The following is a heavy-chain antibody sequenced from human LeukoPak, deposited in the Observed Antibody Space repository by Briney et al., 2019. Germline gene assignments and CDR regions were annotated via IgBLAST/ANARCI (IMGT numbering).Heavy chain of an antibody. D-gene: IGHD2-15*01. Sequence: SETLSLTCTVSGASISTYYWSWIRQPAGKGLEWIGRMYTSGSTNYNPSLKSRVTMSVDTSKNQLSLKLSSVTAADTAVYFCARDNSGDYWYSDIWGRGTLVTVSS. CDR3: ARDNSGDYWYSDI. V-gene: IGHV4-4*07. CDR2: MYTSGST. CDR1: GASISTYY. J-gene: IGHJ2*01.